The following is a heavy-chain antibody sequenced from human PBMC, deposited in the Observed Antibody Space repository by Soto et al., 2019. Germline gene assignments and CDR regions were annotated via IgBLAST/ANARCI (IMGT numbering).Heavy chain of an antibody. CDR1: GYSFTSYW. CDR2: IYPGDSDT. CDR3: ARHGGYCSSTSCYSYYYGMDV. Sequence: GESLKISCKGSGYSFTSYWIGWVRQMPGKGLEWMGIIYPGDSDTRYSPSFQGQVTISADKSISTAYLQWSSLKASDTAMYYCARHGGYCSSTSCYSYYYGMDVWGQGTTVTASS. J-gene: IGHJ6*02. V-gene: IGHV5-51*01. D-gene: IGHD2-2*01.